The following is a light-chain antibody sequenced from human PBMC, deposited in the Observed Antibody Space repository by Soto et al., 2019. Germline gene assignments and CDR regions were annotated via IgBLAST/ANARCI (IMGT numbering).Light chain of an antibody. CDR2: DVS. J-gene: IGKJ1*01. V-gene: IGKV3-11*01. Sequence: EIVLTQSPATLSLSPGERATLSCRAIKVLVTSWAWYQQKPGQAPRLLIYDVSDRATGIPARFSGSGSGTNFTLTISGLEPEDFAVYYCQHRSGWPPWTFGQGTKVQI. CDR1: KVLVTS. CDR3: QHRSGWPPWT.